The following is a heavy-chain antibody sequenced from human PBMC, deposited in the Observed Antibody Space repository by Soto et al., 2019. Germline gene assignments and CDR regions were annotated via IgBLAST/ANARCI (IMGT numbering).Heavy chain of an antibody. Sequence: SETLSLTCTVSGGAINSGDYFLSWIRQPPGKGLEWIGYMYYSGSTFNNPSLESRVSISVDSSKNQFSLKLRSVTAADKAVYSCASATVNHGVLKYWGRGAQVTVSS. CDR1: GGAINSGDYF. V-gene: IGHV4-30-4*01. D-gene: IGHD3-10*01. CDR3: ASATVNHGVLKY. J-gene: IGHJ4*02. CDR2: MYYSGST.